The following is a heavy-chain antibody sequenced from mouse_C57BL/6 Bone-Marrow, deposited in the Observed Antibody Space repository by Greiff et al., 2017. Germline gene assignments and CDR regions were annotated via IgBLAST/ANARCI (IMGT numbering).Heavy chain of an antibody. CDR3: ARRRLYFDY. CDR2: IDPSDSYT. J-gene: IGHJ2*01. CDR1: GYTFTSYW. Sequence: QVQLQQPGAELVKPGASVKLSCKASGYTFTSYWMQWVKQRPGQGLEWIGEIDPSDSYTNYNQKFKGKATVTVDTSSSTAYMQLSSLTAEDSAVYYCARRRLYFDYWGQGTTLTVSS. V-gene: IGHV1-50*01. D-gene: IGHD2-12*01.